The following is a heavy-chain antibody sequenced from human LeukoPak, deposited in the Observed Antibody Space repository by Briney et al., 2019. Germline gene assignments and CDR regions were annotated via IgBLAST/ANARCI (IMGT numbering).Heavy chain of an antibody. Sequence: SQTLSLTCTVSGGSISSGSYYWGWIRQPPGKGLEWIGSIYNSGSTYDDPSLRSRVTISVDTSKNQFSLKLSSVTAADTAVYYCARVTYNDGWYTRAQYIGMDVWGQGTTVTVS. CDR2: IYNSGST. V-gene: IGHV4-39*01. CDR1: GGSISSGSYY. D-gene: IGHD6-19*01. CDR3: ARVTYNDGWYTRAQYIGMDV. J-gene: IGHJ6*02.